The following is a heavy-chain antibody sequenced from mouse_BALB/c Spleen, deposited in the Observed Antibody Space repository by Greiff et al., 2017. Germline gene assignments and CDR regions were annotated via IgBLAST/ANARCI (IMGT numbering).Heavy chain of an antibody. CDR3: ARLYDYDGAWFAY. CDR2: ISNGGGST. V-gene: IGHV5-12-2*01. CDR1: GFTFSSYT. J-gene: IGHJ3*01. D-gene: IGHD2-4*01. Sequence: EVKLVESGGGLVQPGGSLKLSCAASGFTFSSYTMSWVRQTPEKRLEWVAYISNGGGSTYYPDTVKGRFTISRDNAKNTLYLQMSSLKSEDTAMYYCARLYDYDGAWFAYWGQGTLVTVSA.